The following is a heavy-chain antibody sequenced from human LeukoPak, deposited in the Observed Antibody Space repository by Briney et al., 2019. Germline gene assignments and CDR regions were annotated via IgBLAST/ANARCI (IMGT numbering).Heavy chain of an antibody. J-gene: IGHJ6*02. CDR3: AKDTYYYGSGSYPPNYYYYGMDV. D-gene: IGHD3-10*01. V-gene: IGHV3-9*01. CDR1: GFTFDDYA. Sequence: GGSLRLSCAASGFTFDDYAMHWVRQAPGKGLEWVSGISWNSGSIGYADSVKGRFTISRDNAKNSLYLQMNSLRAEDTALYYCAKDTYYYGSGSYPPNYYYYGMDVWGQGTTVPVSS. CDR2: ISWNSGSI.